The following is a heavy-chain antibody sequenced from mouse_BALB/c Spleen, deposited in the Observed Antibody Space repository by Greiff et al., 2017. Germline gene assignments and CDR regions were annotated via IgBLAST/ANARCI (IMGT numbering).Heavy chain of an antibody. Sequence: EVKLVESGGGLVKPGGSLKLSCAASGFTFSSYAMSWVRQSPEKRLEWVAEISSGGSYTYYPDTVTGRFTIARDNAKNTLYLEMSSLRSEDTAMYYCERGITTVVATGYFDVWGAGTTVTVSS. J-gene: IGHJ1*01. V-gene: IGHV5-9-4*01. CDR3: ERGITTVVATGYFDV. CDR1: GFTFSSYA. D-gene: IGHD1-1*01. CDR2: ISSGGSYT.